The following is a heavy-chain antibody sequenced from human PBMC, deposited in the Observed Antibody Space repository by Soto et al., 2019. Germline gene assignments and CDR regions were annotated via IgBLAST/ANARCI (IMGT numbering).Heavy chain of an antibody. D-gene: IGHD3-9*01. V-gene: IGHV3-21*01. CDR3: ARDRGRYFDWPTFDY. Sequence: PGGSLRLSCAASGFTFSSYSMNWVRQAPGKGLEWVSSISSSSSYIYYADSVKGRFTISRDNAKNSLYLQMNSLRAEDTAVYYCARDRGRYFDWPTFDYWGQGTLVTVSS. CDR1: GFTFSSYS. J-gene: IGHJ4*02. CDR2: ISSSSSYI.